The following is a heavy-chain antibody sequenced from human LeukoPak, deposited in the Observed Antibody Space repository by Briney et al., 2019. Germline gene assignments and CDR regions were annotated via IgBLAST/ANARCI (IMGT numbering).Heavy chain of an antibody. Sequence: GGSVRLSCAASGFTFSPYTITWVRQAPGKGLEWISSISSSSKFLYYEDSVRGRFTISRDNAKNSLFLQMDSLRGEDTAIYYCARDATVPYWYFDLWGRGTLVTVSS. V-gene: IGHV3-21*06. CDR1: GFTFSPYT. D-gene: IGHD4-17*01. CDR2: ISSSSKFL. J-gene: IGHJ2*01. CDR3: ARDATVPYWYFDL.